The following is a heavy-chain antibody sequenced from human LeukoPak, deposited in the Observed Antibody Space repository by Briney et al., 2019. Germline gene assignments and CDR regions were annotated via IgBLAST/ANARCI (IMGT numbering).Heavy chain of an antibody. Sequence: SETLSLTCTVSGGSIGSHYWSWIRQPPGKGLEWIGYIYYSGSTNYNPSLKSRVTISVDTSKNQFSLKLSSVAAADTAVYFCARAPAPYYYDGSGYYFDNWGQGTLVTVSS. CDR1: GGSIGSHY. CDR3: ARAPAPYYYDGSGYYFDN. D-gene: IGHD3-22*01. J-gene: IGHJ4*02. CDR2: IYYSGST. V-gene: IGHV4-59*11.